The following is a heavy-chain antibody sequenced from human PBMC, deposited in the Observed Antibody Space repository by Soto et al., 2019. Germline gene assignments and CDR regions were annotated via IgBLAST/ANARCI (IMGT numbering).Heavy chain of an antibody. V-gene: IGHV3-30-3*01. D-gene: IGHD2-15*01. CDR2: ISHDGSNK. J-gene: IGHJ6*02. CDR1: GFIFRSYA. CDR3: ARGDREDIAVVIGVRPGEYGVDV. Sequence: RLSCAASGFIFRSYAMHWVRQAPGKGLECVAVISHDGSNKFYRDYVKGRFTISRDNSKNTLYLQINSLRYEDTAVYYCARGDREDIAVVIGVRPGEYGVDVWGQGTTVTVSS.